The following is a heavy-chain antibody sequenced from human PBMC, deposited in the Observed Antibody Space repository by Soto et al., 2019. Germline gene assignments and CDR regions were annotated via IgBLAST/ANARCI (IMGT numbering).Heavy chain of an antibody. CDR3: TTDTAMVLSLKPKQNGMDV. CDR1: GFTFSNAW. CDR2: IKSKTDGGTT. D-gene: IGHD5-18*01. J-gene: IGHJ6*02. V-gene: IGHV3-15*07. Sequence: PGGSLRLSCAASGFTFSNAWMNWVRQAPGKGLEWVGRIKSKTDGGTTDYAAPVKGRFTISRDDSKNTLYLQMNSLKTEDTAVYYCTTDTAMVLSLKPKQNGMDVWGQGTTVTVSS.